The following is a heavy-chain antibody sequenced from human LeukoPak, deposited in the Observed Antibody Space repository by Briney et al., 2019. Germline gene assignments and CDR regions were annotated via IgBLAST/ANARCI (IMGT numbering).Heavy chain of an antibody. Sequence: SETLSLTCTVSGGSISSYYWSWIRQPAGKGLEWIGRIYTSGSTNYIPSLKSRVTMSVDTSKNQFSLKLSSVTAADTAVYYCARRYSGYDYGYFDYWGQGTLVTVSS. V-gene: IGHV4-4*07. CDR1: GGSISSYY. CDR3: ARRYSGYDYGYFDY. J-gene: IGHJ4*02. CDR2: IYTSGST. D-gene: IGHD5-12*01.